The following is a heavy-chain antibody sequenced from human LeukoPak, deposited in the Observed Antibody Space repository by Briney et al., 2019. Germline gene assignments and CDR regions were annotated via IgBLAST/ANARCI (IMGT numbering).Heavy chain of an antibody. J-gene: IGHJ5*02. CDR2: INHSGST. D-gene: IGHD5-24*01. Sequence: SETLSLTCAVYGGSFIGFHWNWIRQPPGKGLEWIGDINHSGSTNYNPSLTSRGTISVDPSKNQFSLNLSSVTAADTAVYYCARDYPLVEMATIEVRPTWGQRALVTVSS. CDR3: ARDYPLVEMATIEVRPT. CDR1: GGSFIGFH. V-gene: IGHV4-34*01.